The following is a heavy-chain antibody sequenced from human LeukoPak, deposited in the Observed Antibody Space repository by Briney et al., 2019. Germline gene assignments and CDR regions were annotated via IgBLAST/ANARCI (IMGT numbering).Heavy chain of an antibody. J-gene: IGHJ4*02. CDR2: IIPIFGTA. CDR1: GGTFSSYA. D-gene: IGHD6-19*01. Sequence: ASVKVSCKASGGTFSSYAISWVRQAPGQGLEWMGGIIPIFGTANYAQKFQGRATITADESTSTAYMELSSLRSEDTAVYYCATSWQWLVKSFDYWGQGTLVTVSS. V-gene: IGHV1-69*01. CDR3: ATSWQWLVKSFDY.